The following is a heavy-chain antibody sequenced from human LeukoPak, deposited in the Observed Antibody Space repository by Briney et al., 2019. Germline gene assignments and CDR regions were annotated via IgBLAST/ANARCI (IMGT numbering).Heavy chain of an antibody. V-gene: IGHV3-23*01. J-gene: IGHJ4*02. CDR3: AKKSITMVRENYFDY. D-gene: IGHD3-10*01. CDR1: GFTFSSYA. CDR2: ISGSGGGT. Sequence: PGGSLRLSCAASGFTFSSYAMSWVRQAPGKGLEWVSAISGSGGGTYYADSVKGRFTISRDNSKNTLYLQMNSLRAEDTAVYYCAKKSITMVRENYFDYWGQGTLVTVSS.